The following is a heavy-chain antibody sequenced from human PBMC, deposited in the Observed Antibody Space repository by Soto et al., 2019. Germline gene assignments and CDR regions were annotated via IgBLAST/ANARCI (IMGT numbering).Heavy chain of an antibody. V-gene: IGHV1-8*01. CDR1: GYTFTSYD. CDR3: ARGVKYGAYSRWFDP. Sequence: QVQLVQSGAEVKKPGASVKVSCKASGYTFTSYDINWVRQATGQGLEYLGWMNPNSGNTAYVQKFQGRVTMTWDTSITTAYMELSSLRSEDTAVYFGARGVKYGAYSRWFDPWGQGTLVTVSS. D-gene: IGHD4-17*01. J-gene: IGHJ5*02. CDR2: MNPNSGNT.